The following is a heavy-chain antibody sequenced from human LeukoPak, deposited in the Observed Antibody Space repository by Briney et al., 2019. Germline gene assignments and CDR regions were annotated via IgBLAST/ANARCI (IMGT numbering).Heavy chain of an antibody. CDR1: GYTFTSYA. CDR3: ARDLERIVVVSLPSDY. V-gene: IGHV1-3*01. D-gene: IGHD2-21*01. CDR2: INAGNGNT. J-gene: IGHJ4*02. Sequence: GASVKVSCKASGYTFTSYAMHWVRQAPGQRLEWMRWINAGNGNTKYPQKFQGRVTITRDTSASTAYMELSSLRSEDTAVYYCARDLERIVVVSLPSDYWAREPWSPSPQ.